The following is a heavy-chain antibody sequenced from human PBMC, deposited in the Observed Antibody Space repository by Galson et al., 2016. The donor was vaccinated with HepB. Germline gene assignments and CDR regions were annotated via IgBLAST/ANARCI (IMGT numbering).Heavy chain of an antibody. V-gene: IGHV3-48*02. D-gene: IGHD4-11*01. CDR3: ARDRTTLIDY. CDR2: ITSSSGTI. CDR1: GFTFSSYS. Sequence: SLRLSCAASGFTFSSYSMNWVRQAPGKGLEWLSYITSSSGTIYYADSVKGRFTISRDNAKRSLYLQMKSLRDEDTAVYYCARDRTTLIDYWGQGTLVTVSS. J-gene: IGHJ4*02.